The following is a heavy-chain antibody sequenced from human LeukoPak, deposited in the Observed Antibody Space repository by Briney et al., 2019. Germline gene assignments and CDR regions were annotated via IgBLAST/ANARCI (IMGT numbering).Heavy chain of an antibody. Sequence: SETLSLTCTVSGGSISSYYWSWIRQPPGQGLEWIGFIVYSGSTNYNPSLKSRVTISIDTSNNQLSLKLSSVTAADTAVYYCARHREMNSYEAFDMWGQGTMVTVSS. D-gene: IGHD5-24*01. CDR3: ARHREMNSYEAFDM. CDR2: IVYSGST. CDR1: GGSISSYY. J-gene: IGHJ3*02. V-gene: IGHV4-59*08.